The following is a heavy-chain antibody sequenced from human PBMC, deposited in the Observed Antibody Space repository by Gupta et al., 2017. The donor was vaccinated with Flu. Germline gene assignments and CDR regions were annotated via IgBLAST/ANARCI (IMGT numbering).Heavy chain of an antibody. CDR3: ASPDGGIAARRVGFDY. D-gene: IGHD6-6*01. Sequence: QVQLVQSGAEVKKPGSSVKVSCKASGGTFSSYAISWVRQAPGQGLEWMGGIIPIFGTANYAQKVQGRVTITADESTSTAYMELSSLRSEDTAVYYCASPDGGIAARRVGFDYWGQGTLVTVSS. J-gene: IGHJ4*02. CDR1: GGTFSSYA. CDR2: IIPIFGTA. V-gene: IGHV1-69*01.